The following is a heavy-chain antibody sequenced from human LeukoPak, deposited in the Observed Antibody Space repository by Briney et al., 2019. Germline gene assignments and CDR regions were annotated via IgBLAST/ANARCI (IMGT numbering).Heavy chain of an antibody. Sequence: GGSLRLSCAASGFTVSSNYMSWVRQAPGKGLEWVPGIYSGGSTDYADSVKGRFTLSRDNYKTTLYLKMNSLRAKDTAAYYCVVDFDYWGQGTLVTVSS. CDR2: IYSGGST. CDR1: GFTVSSNY. CDR3: VVDFDY. J-gene: IGHJ4*02. V-gene: IGHV3-53*01.